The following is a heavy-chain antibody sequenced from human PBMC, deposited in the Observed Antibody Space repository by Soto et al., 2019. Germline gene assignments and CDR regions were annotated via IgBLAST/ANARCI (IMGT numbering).Heavy chain of an antibody. Sequence: ASVKVSCKASGYTFTSYGISWVRQAPGQGLEWMGWISAYNGNTNYAQKLQGRVTMTTDTSTSTAYMELRSLRSDDTAVYYCARGKFLCRSGSSGYYPYYYWGKGTLVTVSS. CDR2: ISAYNGNT. V-gene: IGHV1-18*01. D-gene: IGHD3-22*01. J-gene: IGHJ4*02. CDR1: GYTFTSYG. CDR3: ARGKFLCRSGSSGYYPYYY.